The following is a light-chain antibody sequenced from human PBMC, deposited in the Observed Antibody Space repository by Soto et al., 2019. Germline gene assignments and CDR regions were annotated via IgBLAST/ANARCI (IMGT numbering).Light chain of an antibody. CDR3: QQRSNWPIMYT. CDR2: DAS. J-gene: IGKJ2*01. Sequence: EIVLTQSPATLSLSPGERATRSCRASQSVSSDLAWYQQKPGQAPRLLIYDASNRATGIRARFSGSGSGTDFTLTISSLEPEDFAVYYCQQRSNWPIMYTFGQGTKLEIK. V-gene: IGKV3-11*01. CDR1: QSVSSD.